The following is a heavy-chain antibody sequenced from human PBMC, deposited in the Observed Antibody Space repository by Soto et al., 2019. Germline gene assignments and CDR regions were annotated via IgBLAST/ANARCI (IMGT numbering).Heavy chain of an antibody. CDR3: AKDVGDGYTTRYFDL. Sequence: PGGSLRLSCAVSGFTFSSYGMHWVRQAPSKGLEWVAVISYDGSNKYYADSVKGRFTISRDNSKNTLYLQMNSLRAEDTAVYYCAKDVGDGYTTRYFDLWGRGTLVTVSS. CDR1: GFTFSSYG. V-gene: IGHV3-30*18. D-gene: IGHD5-12*01. J-gene: IGHJ2*01. CDR2: ISYDGSNK.